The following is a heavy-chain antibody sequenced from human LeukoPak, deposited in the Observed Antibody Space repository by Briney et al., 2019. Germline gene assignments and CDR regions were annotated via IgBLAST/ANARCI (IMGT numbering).Heavy chain of an antibody. Sequence: GGSLRLSCAATGFPFSDRYMSWIRQAPGEGMEWVAYISPNGENIHYADSVKGRFTISRDNAENSLFMQLTSLRADDTAVYYCVTETGWLFDFWGQGTLVTVSS. D-gene: IGHD3-9*01. CDR2: ISPNGENI. CDR3: VTETGWLFDF. V-gene: IGHV3-11*04. CDR1: GFPFSDRY. J-gene: IGHJ4*02.